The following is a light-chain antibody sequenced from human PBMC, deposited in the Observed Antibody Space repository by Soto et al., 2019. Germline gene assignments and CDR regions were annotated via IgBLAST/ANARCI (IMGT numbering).Light chain of an antibody. CDR3: QQYTSWT. Sequence: DIQMTQSPATLSASVGDRVTITCRASQSISTWLAWYQLKPGSAPKLLIFDAFRLESGVPSRFSGSGSGTEFTLTISSLQPDDFATYYCQQYTSWTFGQGTKVEIE. V-gene: IGKV1-5*01. J-gene: IGKJ1*01. CDR1: QSISTW. CDR2: DAF.